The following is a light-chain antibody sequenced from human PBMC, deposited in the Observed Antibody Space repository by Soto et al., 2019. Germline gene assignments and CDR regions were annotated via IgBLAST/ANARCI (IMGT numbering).Light chain of an antibody. V-gene: IGKV1-33*01. CDR2: DAS. J-gene: IGKJ5*01. CDR3: QQYGSSST. Sequence: DIQITQSPSSFSASLVYRVPITSQASQDISNYLNWYQQKPGKAPKLLIYDASNLETGVPSRFSGSGSGTDFTLTISRLEPEDFAVYYCQQYGSSSTFGQGTRLEIK. CDR1: QDISNY.